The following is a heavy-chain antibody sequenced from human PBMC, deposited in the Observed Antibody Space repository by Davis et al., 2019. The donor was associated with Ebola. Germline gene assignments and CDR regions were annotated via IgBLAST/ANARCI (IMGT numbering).Heavy chain of an antibody. D-gene: IGHD6-13*01. CDR2: INHSGST. V-gene: IGHV4-34*01. CDR3: ARGRTAGYYYYGMDV. J-gene: IGHJ6*02. Sequence: ESLKISCAASGFTFSGSAMHWIRQPPGKGLEWIGEINHSGSTNYNPSLKSRVTISVDTSKNQFSLKLSSVTAADTAVYYCARGRTAGYYYYGMDVWGQGTTVTVSS. CDR1: GFTFSGSA.